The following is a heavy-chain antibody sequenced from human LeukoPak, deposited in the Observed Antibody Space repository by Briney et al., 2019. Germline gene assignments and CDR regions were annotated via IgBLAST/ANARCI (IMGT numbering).Heavy chain of an antibody. CDR3: ARAAHTTYVLGRYYYYAMDV. CDR2: ISYAGSNN. J-gene: IGHJ6*02. Sequence: PGRSLRLSCAASGFTFSSYTMDWVRQAPGKRLEWVARISYAGSNNYYADSVKGRFTISSDNPKNTLYLQMDSLRAEDTAVYYCARAAHTTYVLGRYYYYAMDVWGQGTTVTVSS. CDR1: GFTFSSYT. D-gene: IGHD3-10*01. V-gene: IGHV3-30-3*01.